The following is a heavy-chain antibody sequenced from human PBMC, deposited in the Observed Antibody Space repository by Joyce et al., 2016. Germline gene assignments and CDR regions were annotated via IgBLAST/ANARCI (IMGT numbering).Heavy chain of an antibody. V-gene: IGHV3-7*03. CDR1: GLTLSDFW. D-gene: IGHD5-18*01. CDR2: IRQDGREK. J-gene: IGHJ4*02. CDR3: ARGSPEWRQVWLGPQHFY. Sequence: EVQLVESGGGLVQPGGSLRLSCGASGLTLSDFWMNWVRQVPGKGLEWVASIRQDGREKDYVDSVKGRFTISRDNAKNSLYLQMNSLRAEDTAVYYCARGSPEWRQVWLGPQHFYWGQGTLVTVSS.